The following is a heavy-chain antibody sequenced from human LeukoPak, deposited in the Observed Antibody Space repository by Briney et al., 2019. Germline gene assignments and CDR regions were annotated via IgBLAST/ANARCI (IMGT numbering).Heavy chain of an antibody. D-gene: IGHD2-2*01. V-gene: IGHV1-2*02. CDR2: INPNSGAT. Sequence: GASVKVSCKASGYTFSGYYVYWVRQAPGQGLECVGWINPNSGATNYAQKFQDRVTMTRDTSVSTAYMELSRLRSDDTAVYYCVRDKRDCTTTTCYDYFDYWGQGTLVTVSS. CDR3: VRDKRDCTTTTCYDYFDY. J-gene: IGHJ4*02. CDR1: GYTFSGYY.